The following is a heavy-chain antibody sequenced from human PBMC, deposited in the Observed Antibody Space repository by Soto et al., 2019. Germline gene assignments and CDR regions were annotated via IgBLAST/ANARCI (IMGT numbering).Heavy chain of an antibody. D-gene: IGHD3-10*01. CDR3: ARDKDGSFYFDY. V-gene: IGHV3-33*01. Sequence: VGSLRLSCAASGFTFSSYGIHCVRQAPGKGLEWVAVIWYDGSNKYYADSVKGRFTISRDNSKNTLYLQMNSLRAEDTAVYYCARDKDGSFYFDYWGQGTLVTVS. CDR2: IWYDGSNK. J-gene: IGHJ4*02. CDR1: GFTFSSYG.